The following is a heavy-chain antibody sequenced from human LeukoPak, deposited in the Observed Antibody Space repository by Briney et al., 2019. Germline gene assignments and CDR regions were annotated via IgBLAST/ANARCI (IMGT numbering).Heavy chain of an antibody. V-gene: IGHV1-18*01. Sequence: ASVKVSCKASGYTFPSYGISWVRQAPGQGLEWMGWISAYNGNTNYAQKLQGRVTMTTDTSTSTAYMELRSLRSDDTAVYYCARDGPRITIFGVVIKGDHDAFDIWGQGTMVTVSS. D-gene: IGHD3-3*01. CDR3: ARDGPRITIFGVVIKGDHDAFDI. J-gene: IGHJ3*02. CDR2: ISAYNGNT. CDR1: GYTFPSYG.